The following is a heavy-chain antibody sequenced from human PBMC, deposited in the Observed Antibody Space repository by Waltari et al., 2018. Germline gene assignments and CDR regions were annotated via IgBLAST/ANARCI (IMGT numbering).Heavy chain of an antibody. Sequence: QVQLQESGPGLVKPSETLSLTCTVSGGSISSHYWSWLRQPPGKGLEWIGYIYYSGSTNYNPSLKSRVTISVDTSKNQFSLKLSSVTAADTAVYYCARDAYYDNPRGFDPWGQGTLVTVSS. CDR3: ARDAYYDNPRGFDP. D-gene: IGHD3-22*01. J-gene: IGHJ5*02. CDR2: IYYSGST. V-gene: IGHV4-59*11. CDR1: GGSISSHY.